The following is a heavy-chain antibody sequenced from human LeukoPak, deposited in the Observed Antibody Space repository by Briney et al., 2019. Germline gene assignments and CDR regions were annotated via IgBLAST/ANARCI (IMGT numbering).Heavy chain of an antibody. Sequence: SETLSLTCTVSGGSISSSSYYWGWIRQPPGKGLEWIGSIYYSGSTYYNPSLKSRVTISVDTSKNQFSLKLSSVTAADTAVYYCASTPLGIAAAGNAFDIWGQGTMVTVSS. CDR1: GGSISSSSYY. J-gene: IGHJ3*02. V-gene: IGHV4-39*07. CDR2: IYYSGST. CDR3: ASTPLGIAAAGNAFDI. D-gene: IGHD6-13*01.